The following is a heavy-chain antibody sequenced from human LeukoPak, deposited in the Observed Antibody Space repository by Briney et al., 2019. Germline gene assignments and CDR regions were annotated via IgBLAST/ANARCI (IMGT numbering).Heavy chain of an antibody. V-gene: IGHV5-51*01. CDR3: ARAFRGVLISGNFDY. J-gene: IGHJ4*02. Sequence: PGGSLRLSCKGSGYSFTSYWIGWVRLMPGKGLEWMGIIYPGDSDTRYSPSFQGQVTISAVKSISTAYLQWSSLKASDTAMYYCARAFRGVLISGNFDYWGQGTLVTVSS. CDR1: GYSFTSYW. CDR2: IYPGDSDT. D-gene: IGHD3-10*01.